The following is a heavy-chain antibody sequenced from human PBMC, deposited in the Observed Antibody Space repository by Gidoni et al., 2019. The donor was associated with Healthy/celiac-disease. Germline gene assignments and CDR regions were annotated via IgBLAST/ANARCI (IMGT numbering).Heavy chain of an antibody. Sequence: QVQLVESGGGVVQPGRSRRLSCAASGFPFSSYAMHWVRQAPGKGLEWVAVISYDGSNKYYADSVKCRFTISRDNSKNTLYLQMNSLRAEDTAVYYCAKDYYDNVPAYYFDYWGQGTLVTVSS. CDR3: AKDYYDNVPAYYFDY. J-gene: IGHJ4*02. CDR2: ISYDGSNK. D-gene: IGHD3-22*01. V-gene: IGHV3-30*04. CDR1: GFPFSSYA.